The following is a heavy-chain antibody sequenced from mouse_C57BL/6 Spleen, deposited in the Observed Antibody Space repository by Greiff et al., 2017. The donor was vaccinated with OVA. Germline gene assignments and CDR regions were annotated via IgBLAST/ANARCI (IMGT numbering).Heavy chain of an antibody. Sequence: EVHLVESGGGLVKPGGSLKLSCAASGFPFSDYGMHWVRQAPEKGLEWVAYISSGSSTIYSADTVKGRFTISRDNAKNTLFLQMTSLRSEDTAMYYCARGGLRPCADGGQGTLVTVSA. V-gene: IGHV5-17*01. CDR3: ARGGLRPCAD. D-gene: IGHD2-2*01. J-gene: IGHJ3*01. CDR2: ISSGSSTI. CDR1: GFPFSDYG.